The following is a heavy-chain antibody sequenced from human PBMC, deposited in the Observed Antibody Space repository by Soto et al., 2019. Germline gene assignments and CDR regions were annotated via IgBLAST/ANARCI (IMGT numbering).Heavy chain of an antibody. D-gene: IGHD2-15*01. CDR2: IKQDGSQK. V-gene: IGHV3-7*03. Sequence: GGSLRLSCAASGFTFRSYWMSWVRQAPGKGLEWVANIKQDGSQKYYVDSVKGRFTIYRDNAKNSLYLQINSLSAEDTAIYYCATPYCSGGSCYNWFDPWGQGTLVTVSS. CDR1: GFTFRSYW. CDR3: ATPYCSGGSCYNWFDP. J-gene: IGHJ5*02.